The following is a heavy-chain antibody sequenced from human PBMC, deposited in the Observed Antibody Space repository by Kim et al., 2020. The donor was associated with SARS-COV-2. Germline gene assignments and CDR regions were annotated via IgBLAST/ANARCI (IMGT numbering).Heavy chain of an antibody. CDR1: GFTFSSYG. J-gene: IGHJ6*04. V-gene: IGHV3-30*18. CDR3: AKDLWFGESSYYYYGMDV. Sequence: GGSLRLSCAASGFTFSSYGMHWVRQAPGKGLEWVAVISYDGSNKYYADSVKGRFTISRDNSKNTLYLQMNSLRAEDTAVYYCAKDLWFGESSYYYYGMDVGGRGTTVTVSS. D-gene: IGHD3-10*01. CDR2: ISYDGSNK.